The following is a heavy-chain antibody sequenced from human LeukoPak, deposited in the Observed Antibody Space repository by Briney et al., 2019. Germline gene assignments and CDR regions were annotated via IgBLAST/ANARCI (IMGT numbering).Heavy chain of an antibody. CDR2: INPDGSIT. D-gene: IGHD5-12*01. CDR1: GFTFSNYW. V-gene: IGHV3-74*01. Sequence: GGSLRLSCAAPGFTFSNYWMHWVRQAPGKGLVWVSRINPDGSITTYADSVKGRFTISRDNAKNTLYLQMNSLRAEDTAVYYCARDLGGSKDYWGQGTLVTVSS. J-gene: IGHJ4*02. CDR3: ARDLGGSKDY.